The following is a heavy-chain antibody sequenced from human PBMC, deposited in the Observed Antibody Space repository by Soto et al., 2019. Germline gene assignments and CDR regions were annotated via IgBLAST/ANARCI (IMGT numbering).Heavy chain of an antibody. D-gene: IGHD3-10*01. J-gene: IGHJ4*02. CDR1: GFIFNNYA. CDR2: ISGGGDTT. V-gene: IGHV3-23*01. Sequence: EVQLLESGGGLVQPGGSLRLSCAASGFIFNNYAMTWVRQAPGKGLEWVSAISGGGDTTSYADSVNGRFTVSRDGSKNTLYLQMSSLRAEDTALYYCAKGRGGSGSLTPRVDLWGQGTLVTVSS. CDR3: AKGRGGSGSLTPRVDL.